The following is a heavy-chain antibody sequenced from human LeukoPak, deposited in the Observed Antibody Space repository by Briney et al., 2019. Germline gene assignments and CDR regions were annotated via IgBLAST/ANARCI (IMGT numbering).Heavy chain of an antibody. CDR3: AKDSPEYYFDY. CDR2: INHNGNVN. V-gene: IGHV3-7*03. CDR1: GFTFSSYW. J-gene: IGHJ4*02. Sequence: GGSLRLSCAASGFTFSSYWMNWARQAPGKGLEWVASINHNGNVNYYVDSVKGRFTISRDNAKNSLYLQMSNLRAEDTAVYFCAKDSPEYYFDYWGQGTLVTVSS.